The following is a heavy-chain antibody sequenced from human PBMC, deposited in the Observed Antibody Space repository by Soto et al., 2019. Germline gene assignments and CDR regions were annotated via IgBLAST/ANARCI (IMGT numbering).Heavy chain of an antibody. CDR3: ARSPHFDGFNDY. D-gene: IGHD3-9*01. CDR1: GGSISSGGYY. Sequence: SETLSLTCTVSGGSISSGGYYWSWIRQHPGKGLEWIAYMYYSGSTYYSPSLKSRVTISVDTSKNQFSLKLSSVTEADTAVYYCARSPHFDGFNDYWGQGTLVTVSS. J-gene: IGHJ4*02. V-gene: IGHV4-31*03. CDR2: MYYSGST.